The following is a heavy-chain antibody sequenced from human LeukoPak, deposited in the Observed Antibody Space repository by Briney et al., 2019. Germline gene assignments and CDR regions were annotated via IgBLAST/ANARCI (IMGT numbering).Heavy chain of an antibody. CDR3: AKASYSSGWYAFYYYYGMDV. V-gene: IGHV3-30*18. CDR1: GFTFSSYG. CDR2: ISYDGSNK. Sequence: GGSLRLSCAASGFTFSSYGMHRVRQAPGEGLEWVAVISYDGSNKYYADSVKGRFTISRDNSKNTLYLQMNSLRAEDTAVYYCAKASYSSGWYAFYYYYGMDVWGKGTTVTVSS. D-gene: IGHD6-19*01. J-gene: IGHJ6*04.